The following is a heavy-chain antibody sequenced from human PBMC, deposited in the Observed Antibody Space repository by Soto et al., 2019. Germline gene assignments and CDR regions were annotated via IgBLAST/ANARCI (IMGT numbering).Heavy chain of an antibody. J-gene: IGHJ6*02. CDR3: ARHCSSTSCDYYYYGMDV. V-gene: IGHV5-51*01. CDR1: GYSFTTYW. CDR2: IYPADSDT. D-gene: IGHD2-2*01. Sequence: GESLKISCKGSGYSFTTYWIGWVRQMPGKGLEWIGIIYPADSDTRYSPSFQGHVTISADKSISTAYLQWSSLKASDTAMYYCARHCSSTSCDYYYYGMDVWGQGTTVTVSS.